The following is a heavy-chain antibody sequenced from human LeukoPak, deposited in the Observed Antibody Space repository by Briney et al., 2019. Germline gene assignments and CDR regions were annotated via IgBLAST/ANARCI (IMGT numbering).Heavy chain of an antibody. Sequence: GGSLRLSCAASRFTFSTYSMNWVRQAPGKGLEWVSSIDSTSTYIYYADSVKGRFTISRDNAKNSLYLQMDSLRAEDTAVYYYARDSLVGSTTPVFDYWGQGTLVTVSS. V-gene: IGHV3-21*04. D-gene: IGHD1-26*01. CDR1: RFTFSTYS. CDR3: ARDSLVGSTTPVFDY. J-gene: IGHJ4*02. CDR2: IDSTSTYI.